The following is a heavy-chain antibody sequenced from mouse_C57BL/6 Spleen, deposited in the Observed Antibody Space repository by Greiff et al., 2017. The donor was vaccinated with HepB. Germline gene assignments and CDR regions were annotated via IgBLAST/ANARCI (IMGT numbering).Heavy chain of an antibody. J-gene: IGHJ2*01. CDR2: FYPGSGSI. CDR1: GYTFTEYT. D-gene: IGHD1-1*01. V-gene: IGHV1-62-2*01. CDR3: ARHEENYYGSSWSLDY. Sequence: VQLQQSGAELVKPGASVKLSCKASGYTFTEYTIHWVQQRSGQGLEWIGWFYPGSGSIKYNEKFKDKATLTADKSSSTVYMELSRLTSEDSAVYFCARHEENYYGSSWSLDYWGQGTTLTVSS.